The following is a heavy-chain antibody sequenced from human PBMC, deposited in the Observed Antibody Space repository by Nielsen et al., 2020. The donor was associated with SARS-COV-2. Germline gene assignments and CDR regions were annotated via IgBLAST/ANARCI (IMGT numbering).Heavy chain of an antibody. CDR3: ARDVRAVAGTYYYYGMDV. V-gene: IGHV3-11*05. J-gene: IGHJ6*02. CDR2: ISSSSSYT. Sequence: WIRQPPGKGLEWVSYISSSSSYTDYADSVKGRFTISRDNAKNSLYLQMNSLRAGDTAVYYCARDVRAVAGTYYYYGMDVWGQGTTVTVSS. D-gene: IGHD6-19*01.